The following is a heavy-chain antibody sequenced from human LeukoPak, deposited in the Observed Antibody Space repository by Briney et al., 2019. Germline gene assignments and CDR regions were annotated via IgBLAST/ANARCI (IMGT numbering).Heavy chain of an antibody. CDR2: ISSSSSYI. CDR3: ARVPWGEYYFVY. CDR1: GFTFSSYS. J-gene: IGHJ4*02. V-gene: IGHV3-21*01. Sequence: GGSLRLSCAASGFTFSSYSMNWVRQAPGKGLEWVSSISSSSSYIYYADSVKGRFTISRDNAKNSLYLQMNSLRAEDTAVYYCARVPWGEYYFVYWGQGTLVTVSS. D-gene: IGHD3-10*01.